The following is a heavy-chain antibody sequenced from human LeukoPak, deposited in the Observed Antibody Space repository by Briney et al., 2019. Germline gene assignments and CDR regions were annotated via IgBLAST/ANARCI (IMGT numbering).Heavy chain of an antibody. CDR1: GGSIGSHF. CDR2: INYSGTT. D-gene: IGHD3-16*01. Sequence: KPSETLSLICTVSGGSIGSHFWNWIRQPPGKGLEWIGYINYSGTTSYNPSLKSRITLSIDTSKNQFSLKVNSVTAADTAVYYCASLRGGTPSYWGQGTPVTVSS. V-gene: IGHV4-59*11. CDR3: ASLRGGTPSY. J-gene: IGHJ4*02.